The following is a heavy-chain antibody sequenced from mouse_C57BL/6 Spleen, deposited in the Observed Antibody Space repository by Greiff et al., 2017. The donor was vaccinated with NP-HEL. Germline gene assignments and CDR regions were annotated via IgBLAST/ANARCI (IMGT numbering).Heavy chain of an antibody. CDR2: IHPSDSDT. D-gene: IGHD5-1*01. V-gene: IGHV1-74*01. Sequence: QVQLQQPGAELVMPGASVKLSCKASGYTFTSYWMHWVKQRPGQGLEWIGRIHPSDSDTNYNQKFKGKATLTVDKSSSTAYMQLSSLTSEDSAVYYCAIGGTSRYYFDYWGQGTTLTVSS. J-gene: IGHJ2*01. CDR3: AIGGTSRYYFDY. CDR1: GYTFTSYW.